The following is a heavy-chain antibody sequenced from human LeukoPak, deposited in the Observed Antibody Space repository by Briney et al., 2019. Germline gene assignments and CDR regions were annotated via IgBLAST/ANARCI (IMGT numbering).Heavy chain of an antibody. V-gene: IGHV3-15*01. CDR3: STELWYGDFRIDP. D-gene: IGHD3-10*01. J-gene: IGHJ5*02. Sequence: PGGSLRLSCAASGFTFSNAWMTWVRQAPGKGLEWVGRIKSKTDGETTDYAAPVTGRFTISRDDSKNTLYLQMNSLKTEDAAVYYCSTELWYGDFRIDPWGQGTLVTVSS. CDR2: IKSKTDGETT. CDR1: GFTFSNAW.